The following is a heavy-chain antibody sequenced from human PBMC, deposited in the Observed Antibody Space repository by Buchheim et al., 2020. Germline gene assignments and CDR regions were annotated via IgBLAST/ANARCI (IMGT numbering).Heavy chain of an antibody. CDR1: GFTFSSYA. J-gene: IGHJ4*02. D-gene: IGHD4-23*01. CDR2: ISYVGSNK. CDR3: ARDRATVVSYLFDY. Sequence: QVQLVESGGGVVQPGRSLRLSCAASGFTFSSYAMHWVRQAPGKGVEWVAVISYVGSNKYYADSVKGRFTISRDNSKNTLYLQVNSLRAEDTAVYYCARDRATVVSYLFDYWGQGTL. V-gene: IGHV3-30-3*01.